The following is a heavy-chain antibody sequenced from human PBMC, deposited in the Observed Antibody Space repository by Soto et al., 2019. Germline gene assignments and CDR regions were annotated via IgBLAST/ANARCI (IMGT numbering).Heavy chain of an antibody. D-gene: IGHD4-17*01. CDR1: GGSISSYY. CDR2: IYYSGST. V-gene: IGHV4-59*12. Sequence: PSETLSLTCTVSGGSISSYYWSWIRQPPGKGLEWIGYIYYSGSTNYNPSLKSRVTISVDTSKNQFSLKLSSVTAADTAVYYCARENYGDYLNRFDPWGQGTLVTVDS. CDR3: ARENYGDYLNRFDP. J-gene: IGHJ5*02.